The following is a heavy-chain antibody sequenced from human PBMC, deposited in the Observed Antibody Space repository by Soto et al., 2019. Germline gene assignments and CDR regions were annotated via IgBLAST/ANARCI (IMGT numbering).Heavy chain of an antibody. D-gene: IGHD6-6*01. CDR1: GFTFGDYA. Sequence: GGSLRLSCTASGFTFGDYAMSWFRQAPEKGLEWVGFIRSKAYGGSTEYAASVKGRFTISRDDSKSIAYLQMNSLKTEDTAVYYCTSDVLAARPFDYWGQGTLVTVSS. CDR2: IRSKAYGGST. V-gene: IGHV3-49*03. J-gene: IGHJ4*02. CDR3: TSDVLAARPFDY.